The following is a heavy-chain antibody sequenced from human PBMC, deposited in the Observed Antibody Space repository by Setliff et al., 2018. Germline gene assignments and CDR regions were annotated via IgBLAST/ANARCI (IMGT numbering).Heavy chain of an antibody. Sequence: AASVKVSCKASGGTFSSYGVTWVRQAPGQGLEWMGGTIPIFGSTNYAQQFQGRVTIITDESTSTAYMELTSLRTEDTAVYYCAREGVDTRSSTDYRYYMDVWGKGTTVTVSS. CDR3: AREGVDTRSSTDYRYYMDV. J-gene: IGHJ6*03. V-gene: IGHV1-69*05. D-gene: IGHD5-18*01. CDR1: GGTFSSYG. CDR2: TIPIFGST.